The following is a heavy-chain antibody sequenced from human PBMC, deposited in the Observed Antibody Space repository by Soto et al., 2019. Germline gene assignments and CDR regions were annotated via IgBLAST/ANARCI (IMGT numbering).Heavy chain of an antibody. D-gene: IGHD3-3*01. Sequence: SETLSLTCTVSGGSISNYYWSWIRQPPGRGLEWIGHIFYSGSTNYNPALKSRVTISVDTSKNQFSLKLSSVTAADTAVYYCASQYYDFWSGYRANYYYYGMDVWGQGTTVTVSS. V-gene: IGHV4-59*08. J-gene: IGHJ6*02. CDR1: GGSISNYY. CDR2: IFYSGST. CDR3: ASQYYDFWSGYRANYYYYGMDV.